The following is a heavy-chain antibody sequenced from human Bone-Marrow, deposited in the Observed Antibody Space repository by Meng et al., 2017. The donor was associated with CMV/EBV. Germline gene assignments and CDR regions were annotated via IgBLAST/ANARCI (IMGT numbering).Heavy chain of an antibody. CDR1: GFSFSSYG. CDR2: ISGSGGST. J-gene: IGHJ4*02. D-gene: IGHD3-3*01. CDR3: AKENYDFWSGYYQNYFDY. Sequence: GGSLRLSCAASGFSFSSYGMSWVRQAPGKGLEWVSAISGSGGSTYYADSVKGRFTISRDNSKNTLYLQMNSLRAEDTAVYYCAKENYDFWSGYYQNYFDYWGQGTLVTVSS. V-gene: IGHV3-23*01.